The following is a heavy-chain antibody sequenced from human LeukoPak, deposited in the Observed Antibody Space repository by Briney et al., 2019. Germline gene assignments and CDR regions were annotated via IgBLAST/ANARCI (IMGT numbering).Heavy chain of an antibody. CDR3: ARHGPIVVVDY. V-gene: IGHV4-38-2*01. J-gene: IGHJ4*02. Sequence: PSETLSLTCAVSGYSISSGYDWGWIRQPPGKGLEWIGRIYHSGSTYYNPSPKSRVTISVDTSKNHFSLKLSSVTAADTAVYYCARHGPIVVVDYWGQGTLVTVSS. CDR2: IYHSGST. CDR1: GYSISSGYD. D-gene: IGHD2-2*01.